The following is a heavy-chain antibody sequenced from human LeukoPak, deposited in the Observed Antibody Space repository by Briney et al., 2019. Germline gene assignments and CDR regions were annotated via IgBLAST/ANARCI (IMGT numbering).Heavy chain of an antibody. D-gene: IGHD5-12*01. CDR3: ASGRGGYDSTDY. Sequence: PGSPLRLSCAASGFPFSSYAMHWVRETPGKGLEGGGVISYDGSNKYYADSVRGRFTISRDNSKNTLYLQMNSLRAEDTAVYYCASGRGGYDSTDYWGQGNLVTVSS. J-gene: IGHJ4*02. CDR1: GFPFSSYA. V-gene: IGHV3-30-3*01. CDR2: ISYDGSNK.